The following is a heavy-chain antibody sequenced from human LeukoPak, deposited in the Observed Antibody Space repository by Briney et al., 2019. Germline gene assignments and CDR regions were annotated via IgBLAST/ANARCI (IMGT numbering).Heavy chain of an antibody. Sequence: GGSLRLTCAASGFTFSSYAMSWVRQAPGKGLEWVSAISGSGGSTYYADPVKGRFTISRDNSKNTLYLQMNSLRAEDTAVYYCTNHPVAGYGYWGQGTLVTVSS. CDR2: ISGSGGST. D-gene: IGHD6-19*01. J-gene: IGHJ4*02. CDR3: TNHPVAGYGY. V-gene: IGHV3-23*01. CDR1: GFTFSSYA.